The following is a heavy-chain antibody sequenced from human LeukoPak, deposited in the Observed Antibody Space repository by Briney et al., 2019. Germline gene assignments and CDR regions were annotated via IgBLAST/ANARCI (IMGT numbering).Heavy chain of an antibody. Sequence: PSETLSLTCTVFGGSFSGYYWSWIRQPPDKGLEWIGEINPSGSTNYNPSLKTRVTISTDTSKNHLSLNLNSVTAADTGVYYCVRGSSVYCGGDCYYYWGQGTLVTVSS. J-gene: IGHJ4*02. D-gene: IGHD2-21*02. CDR3: VRGSSVYCGGDCYYY. CDR1: GGSFSGYY. CDR2: INPSGST. V-gene: IGHV4-34*01.